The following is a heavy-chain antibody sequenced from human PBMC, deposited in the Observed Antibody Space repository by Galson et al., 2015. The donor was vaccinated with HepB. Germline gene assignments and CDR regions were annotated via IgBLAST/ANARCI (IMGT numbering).Heavy chain of an antibody. CDR2: IKHDGSEK. Sequence: SLRLSCAASGFTFSYSWMSWVRQAPGKGLEWVANIKHDGSEKYYVDSVKGRFTISRDNAKSSLYLQMNSLRAEDTAVYYCARERGYAYYFDYWGQGTLVTVSS. V-gene: IGHV3-7*03. D-gene: IGHD2-2*01. J-gene: IGHJ4*02. CDR1: GFTFSYSW. CDR3: ARERGYAYYFDY.